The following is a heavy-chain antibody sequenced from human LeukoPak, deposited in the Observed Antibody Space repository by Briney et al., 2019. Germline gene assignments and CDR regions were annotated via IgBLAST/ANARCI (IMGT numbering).Heavy chain of an antibody. Sequence: ASVKVSCKASGYTFTSYGISWVRRAPGQGLEWMGWINPNSGGTNYAQKFQGRVTMTRDTSISTAYMELSRLRSDDTAVYYCARDLNGGHVSYFYYYYGMDVWGQGTTVTVSS. J-gene: IGHJ6*02. V-gene: IGHV1-2*02. D-gene: IGHD2-8*01. CDR3: ARDLNGGHVSYFYYYYGMDV. CDR2: INPNSGGT. CDR1: GYTFTSYG.